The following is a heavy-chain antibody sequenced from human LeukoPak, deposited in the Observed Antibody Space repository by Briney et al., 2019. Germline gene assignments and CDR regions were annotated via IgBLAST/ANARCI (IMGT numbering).Heavy chain of an antibody. CDR1: GFTFDDYA. V-gene: IGHV3-43D*03. CDR2: ISWDGGST. J-gene: IGHJ4*02. CDR3: AKGTSSWHEFDY. D-gene: IGHD6-13*01. Sequence: GGPLRLSCSASGFTFDDYAMHWVRQAPGKGLEWVSLISWDGGSTYYADSVKGRFSISRDNSKKSLYLHMNSLRAEDTALYYCAKGTSSWHEFDYWGQGTLVTVSS.